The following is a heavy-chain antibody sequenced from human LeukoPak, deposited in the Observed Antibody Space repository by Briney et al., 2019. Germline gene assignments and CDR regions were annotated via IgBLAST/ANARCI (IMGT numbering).Heavy chain of an antibody. D-gene: IGHD1-26*01. CDR3: ARDPRSIVGATRRAFDI. V-gene: IGHV1-46*01. Sequence: ASVKVSCKASGYTFTSYYMHWVRQAPGQGLEWMGIINPSGGSTSYAQKFQGRVTMTRDMSTSTVYMELSSLRSEDTAVYYCARDPRSIVGATRRAFDIWGQGTMVTVSS. CDR1: GYTFTSYY. J-gene: IGHJ3*02. CDR2: INPSGGST.